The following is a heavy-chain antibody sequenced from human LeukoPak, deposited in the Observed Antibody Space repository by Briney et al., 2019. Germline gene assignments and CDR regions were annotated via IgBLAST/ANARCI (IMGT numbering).Heavy chain of an antibody. J-gene: IGHJ3*02. CDR2: ISSSSSYI. D-gene: IGHD3-22*01. V-gene: IGHV3-21*01. Sequence: GGSLRLSCAASGFTFSSYSMNWVRQAPGKGLEWVSSISSSSSYIYYADSVKGRFTISRDNAKNSLYLQMNSLRAEDTAVYYCARDRGYDSSGSDAFDIWGQGTMVTVSS. CDR1: GFTFSSYS. CDR3: ARDRGYDSSGSDAFDI.